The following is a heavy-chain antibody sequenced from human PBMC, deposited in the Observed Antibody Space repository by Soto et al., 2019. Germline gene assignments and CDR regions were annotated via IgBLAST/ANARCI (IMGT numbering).Heavy chain of an antibody. CDR1: GYTFTNYG. CDR3: ARVIVIVPAAIGVWPNWFDP. D-gene: IGHD2-2*01. J-gene: IGHJ5*02. V-gene: IGHV1-18*01. Sequence: QVQLVQSGAEVKKPGASVKVSCKASGYTFTNYGITWVRQAPGQGLEWMGWISTYNGETKYAEKFQGRVTMTTDTATSTVYMDLRSLRSDDTAIYYCARVIVIVPAAIGVWPNWFDPWGQGSLVTVSS. CDR2: ISTYNGET.